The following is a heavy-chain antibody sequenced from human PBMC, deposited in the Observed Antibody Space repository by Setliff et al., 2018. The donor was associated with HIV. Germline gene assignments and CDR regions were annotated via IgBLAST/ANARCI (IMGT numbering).Heavy chain of an antibody. V-gene: IGHV4-61*08. J-gene: IGHJ4*02. CDR3: ARDPPGYGDSNDY. CDR2: IYYSGST. D-gene: IGHD4-17*01. Sequence: SETLSLTCTASYDTISTADYYWSWIRQPPGKGLEWIGYIYYSGSTTYNPTLKSRVTMSIDTSKNQFSLKVRSVSAADTAVYYCARDPPGYGDSNDYWGQGMLVTVSS. CDR1: YDTISTADYY.